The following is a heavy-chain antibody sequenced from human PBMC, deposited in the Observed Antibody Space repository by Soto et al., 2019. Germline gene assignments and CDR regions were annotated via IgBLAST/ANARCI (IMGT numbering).Heavy chain of an antibody. CDR3: ASDDEHGSNWDRAY. Sequence: QVQLVQSGGGVVQPGRSLRLSCAASGFNFNTYFMHWVRQAPGKGLEWVAMIFPNGRDKEYAHSVKARFTNSRDNSNNRMYLQMDSLRPEDTAVYYVASDDEHGSNWDRAYWGQGAVVTVSS. J-gene: IGHJ4*02. CDR1: GFNFNTYF. D-gene: IGHD1-26*01. V-gene: IGHV3-30*13. CDR2: IFPNGRDK.